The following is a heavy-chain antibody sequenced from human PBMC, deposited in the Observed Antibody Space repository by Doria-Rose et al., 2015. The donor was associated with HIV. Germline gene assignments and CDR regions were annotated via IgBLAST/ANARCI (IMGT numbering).Heavy chain of an antibody. Sequence: QVQLVESGGGVVQPGRSLRLSCAASGFTSNNYGMHWVRQAPGKGLEWVALIWYDGSNKYYLDSVKGRFTISRENSKNTLYLQMSSLRAEDTAVYYCAKGIGDGYNRWGAFDFWGQGTMVTVSS. CDR2: IWYDGSNK. J-gene: IGHJ3*01. D-gene: IGHD5-12*01. CDR3: AKGIGDGYNRWGAFDF. V-gene: IGHV3-33*06. CDR1: GFTSNNYG.